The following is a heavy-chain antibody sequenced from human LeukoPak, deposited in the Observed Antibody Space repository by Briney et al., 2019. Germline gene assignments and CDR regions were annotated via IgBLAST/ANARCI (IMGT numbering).Heavy chain of an antibody. V-gene: IGHV4-39*07. Sequence: SETLSLTCTVSGDSINTRTYDWGWIRQPPGKGLDWIGSIYYSGSTYYNPSLKSRVTISVDTSKNQFSLKLSSVTAADTAVYYCAREGLPTGLSGGYFDYWGQRTLVTVSS. CDR3: AREGLPTGLSGGYFDY. CDR2: IYYSGST. J-gene: IGHJ4*02. CDR1: GDSINTRTYD. D-gene: IGHD2-8*02.